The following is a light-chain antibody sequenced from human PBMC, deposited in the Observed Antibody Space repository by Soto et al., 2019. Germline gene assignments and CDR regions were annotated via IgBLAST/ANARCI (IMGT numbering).Light chain of an antibody. Sequence: EKVMTQSPAPLSVSPGVRATLSCRASQSVRSNLAWYRQKPGQPPRLLIYDASSRATGIPSRFSGSGSGTEFTLTISSLKSEDFAVYYCQQYDNWPRTFGQGTKV. J-gene: IGKJ1*01. CDR1: QSVRSN. V-gene: IGKV3-15*01. CDR3: QQYDNWPRT. CDR2: DAS.